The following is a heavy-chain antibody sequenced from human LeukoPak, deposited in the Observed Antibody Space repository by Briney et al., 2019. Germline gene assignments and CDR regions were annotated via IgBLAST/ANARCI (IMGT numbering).Heavy chain of an antibody. D-gene: IGHD6-19*01. J-gene: IGHJ6*02. CDR2: ISYDGTNK. CDR1: GFTFSSYG. Sequence: PGGSLRLSCAVSGFTFSSYGMHWVRQAPGKGLVWVALISYDGTNKNSADSVKGRFTISRDNSKNTMYLQMDSLRAEDTAVYYCAKDLRSSGRYGMDVWGQGTTVTVSS. V-gene: IGHV3-30*18. CDR3: AKDLRSSGRYGMDV.